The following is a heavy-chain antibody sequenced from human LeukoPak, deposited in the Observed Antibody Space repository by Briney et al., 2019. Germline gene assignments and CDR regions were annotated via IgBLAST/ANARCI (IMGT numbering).Heavy chain of an antibody. CDR3: ARGVAGLGRRAFDI. Sequence: ASVKVSCKASGYTFTSYDINWVRQATGQGLEWMGWMNPNSGNTGYAQKFQGRVTITWSSSISTGYMELSSLRSEDTAVYYCARGVAGLGRRAFDIWGQGTMVTVSS. D-gene: IGHD6-19*01. CDR2: MNPNSGNT. J-gene: IGHJ3*02. V-gene: IGHV1-8*01. CDR1: GYTFTSYD.